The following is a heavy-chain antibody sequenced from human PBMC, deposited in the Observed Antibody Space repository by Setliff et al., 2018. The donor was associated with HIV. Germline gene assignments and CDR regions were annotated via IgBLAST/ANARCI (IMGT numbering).Heavy chain of an antibody. Sequence: SETMSLTCSVSGDSISGSDYYWGWIRQPPGKGLEWIASVYHSGTTYYKPSLESRVSVSVDTSKNQFSLTVTSVTAADTAVYYCAREPSGWYFKDNWFDPWGQGTLVTVSS. V-gene: IGHV4-39*02. CDR1: GDSISGSDYY. J-gene: IGHJ5*02. CDR2: VYHSGTT. CDR3: AREPSGWYFKDNWFDP. D-gene: IGHD6-19*01.